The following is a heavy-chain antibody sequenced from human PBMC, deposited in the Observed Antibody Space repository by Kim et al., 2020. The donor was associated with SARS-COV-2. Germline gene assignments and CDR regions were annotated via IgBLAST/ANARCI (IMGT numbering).Heavy chain of an antibody. D-gene: IGHD3-10*01. CDR1: GFTFSGSA. Sequence: GGSLRLSCAASGFTFSGSAMHWVRQASGKGLEWVGRIRSKANSYATAYAASVKGRFTISRDDSKNTAYLQMNSLKTEDTAVYYCTRRGYYYGSGSYYHALDYWGQGTLVTVSS. V-gene: IGHV3-73*01. J-gene: IGHJ4*02. CDR2: IRSKANSYAT. CDR3: TRRGYYYGSGSYYHALDY.